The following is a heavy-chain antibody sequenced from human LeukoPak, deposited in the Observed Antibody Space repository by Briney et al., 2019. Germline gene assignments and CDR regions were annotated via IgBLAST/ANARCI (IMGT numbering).Heavy chain of an antibody. J-gene: IGHJ4*02. CDR3: AKDANIYVATILGY. D-gene: IGHD5-12*01. CDR2: INEDGSWS. Sequence: GGSLRLSCTASGFSFNNYWMSWVRQAPGKGLEWLGNINEDGSWSHHVDSVRGRFTISRDNAKNSLYLQMNSLRAEDTAVYYCAKDANIYVATILGYWGQGTLVTVSS. CDR1: GFSFNNYW. V-gene: IGHV3-7*03.